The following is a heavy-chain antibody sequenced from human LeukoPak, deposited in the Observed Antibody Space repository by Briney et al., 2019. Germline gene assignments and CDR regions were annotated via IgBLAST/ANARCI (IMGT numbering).Heavy chain of an antibody. V-gene: IGHV3-74*01. CDR1: GFTFTNYG. CDR2: INSDGRST. J-gene: IGHJ5*02. CDR3: AREFWFDP. Sequence: GGSLRLSCVASGFTFTNYGMMWVRQAPGKGLVWVSYINSDGRSTTYADSVKGRFTISRDNAKNTLYLQMSSLRAEDTAMYYCAREFWFDPWGQGTLVTVSS.